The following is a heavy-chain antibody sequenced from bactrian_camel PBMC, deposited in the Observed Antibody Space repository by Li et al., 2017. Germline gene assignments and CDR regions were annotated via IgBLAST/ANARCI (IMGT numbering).Heavy chain of an antibody. CDR3: VTLDWYGTYEYGY. J-gene: IGHJ4*01. CDR2: IYGGGGKT. Sequence: HVQLVESGGGLVQPGGSLRLSCAASGFTFSRAQLSWVRQAPGKGLECVSGIYGGGGKTDYADSVKGRFTISRDNAKNTVYLQMNDLKSEDTALYYCVTLDWYGTYEYGYWGQGTQVTVS. V-gene: IGHV3S7*01. CDR1: GFTFSRAQ. D-gene: IGHD6*01.